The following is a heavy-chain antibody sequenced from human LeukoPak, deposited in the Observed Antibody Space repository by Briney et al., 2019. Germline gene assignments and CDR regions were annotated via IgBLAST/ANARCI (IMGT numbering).Heavy chain of an antibody. V-gene: IGHV3-72*01. CDR3: GRSGRYRPSDL. CDR1: GFILSDHY. D-gene: IGHD1-26*01. J-gene: IGHJ5*02. CDR2: TRNKANSYTI. Sequence: GGSLRLSCAASGFILSDHYIDWVRQAPGKGPEWVGRTRNKANSYTIEYAASVKGRFTISRDDPKNLLYLQMNSLKSEDTAVYYCGRSGRYRPSDLWGQGTLVTVSS.